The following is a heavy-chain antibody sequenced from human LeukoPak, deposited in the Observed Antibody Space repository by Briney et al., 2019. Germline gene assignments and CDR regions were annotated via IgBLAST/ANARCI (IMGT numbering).Heavy chain of an antibody. CDR2: IRYDGSNK. CDR3: AKPEYSGSPPGFVY. J-gene: IGHJ4*02. CDR1: GFTFSSYG. Sequence: GGSLRLSCAASGFTFSSYGMHWVRQAPGKGLEWVAFIRYDGSNKYYADSVKGRFTISRDNSKNTLYLQMNSLRAEDTAVYYCAKPEYSGSPPGFVYWGQGTLVTVSS. D-gene: IGHD1-26*01. V-gene: IGHV3-30*02.